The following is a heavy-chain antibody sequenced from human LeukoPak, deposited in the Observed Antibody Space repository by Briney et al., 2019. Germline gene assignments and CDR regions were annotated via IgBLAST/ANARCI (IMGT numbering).Heavy chain of an antibody. Sequence: MASETLSLTCTVSGGSISSYYWSWIRQPPGKGLEWIGYIYYSGSTNYNPSLKSRVTISVDTSKNQFSLKLSSVTAADTAVYYCARQPYIVRSEWGWPPGLYKWFDYWGQGTLVTVSS. D-gene: IGHD2-8*01. CDR3: ARQPYIVRSEWGWPPGLYKWFDY. CDR2: IYYSGST. CDR1: GGSISSYY. V-gene: IGHV4-59*01. J-gene: IGHJ4*02.